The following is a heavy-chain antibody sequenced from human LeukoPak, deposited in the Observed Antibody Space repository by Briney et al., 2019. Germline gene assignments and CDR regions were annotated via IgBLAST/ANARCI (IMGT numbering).Heavy chain of an antibody. Sequence: ASVNVSCKASGGTFSSYAISWVRQAPGQGLEWMGGIIPIFGTANYAQKFQGRVTTTADESTSTAYMELSSLRSEDTAVYYCARVDGDPKYGMDVWGQGTTVTVSS. D-gene: IGHD4-17*01. J-gene: IGHJ6*02. CDR3: ARVDGDPKYGMDV. CDR2: IIPIFGTA. CDR1: GGTFSSYA. V-gene: IGHV1-69*13.